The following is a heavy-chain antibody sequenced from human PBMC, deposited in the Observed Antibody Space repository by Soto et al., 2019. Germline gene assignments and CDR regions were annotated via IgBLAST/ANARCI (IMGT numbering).Heavy chain of an antibody. V-gene: IGHV1-3*01. D-gene: IGHD4-4*01. CDR2: INAGNGNT. CDR3: ARRDSNPLYYYYGMDV. CDR1: GYTFTSYA. Sequence: ASVKVCCKASGYTFTSYAMHWVRQAPGQRLEWMGWINAGNGNTKYSQKFQGRVTITRDTSASTAYMELSSLRSEDTAVYYCARRDSNPLYYYYGMDVWGQGTTVTVSS. J-gene: IGHJ6*02.